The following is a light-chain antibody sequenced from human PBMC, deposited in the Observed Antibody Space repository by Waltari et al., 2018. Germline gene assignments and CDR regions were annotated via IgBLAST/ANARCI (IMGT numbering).Light chain of an antibody. CDR2: VNSDGSN. Sequence: QLVLTQSPSASASLGASVKLTCTLSSGHSSNVIAWLQQQPEKGPRYLMKVNSDGSNNKGDEIPYRFSGSSSGAERYLTISSLQSEDEADYYCQTGGHGTWVFGGGTKLTVL. CDR3: QTGGHGTWV. CDR1: SGHSSNV. J-gene: IGLJ3*02. V-gene: IGLV4-69*01.